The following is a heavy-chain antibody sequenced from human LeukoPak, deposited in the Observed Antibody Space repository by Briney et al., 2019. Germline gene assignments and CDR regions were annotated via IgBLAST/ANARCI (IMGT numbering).Heavy chain of an antibody. J-gene: IGHJ6*03. CDR1: GGSISSYY. D-gene: IGHD3-10*01. CDR2: IYTSGST. Sequence: PSETLSLTCTVSGGSISSYYWGWIRQPAGKGLEWIGRIYTSGSTNYNPSLKSRVTMSVDTSKNQFSLKLSSVTAADTAVYYCARVKVVRGVIIGYYYYYMDVWGKGTTVTISS. CDR3: ARVKVVRGVIIGYYYYYMDV. V-gene: IGHV4-4*07.